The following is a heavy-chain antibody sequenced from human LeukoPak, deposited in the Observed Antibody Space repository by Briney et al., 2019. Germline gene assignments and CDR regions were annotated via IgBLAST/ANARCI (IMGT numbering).Heavy chain of an antibody. J-gene: IGHJ4*02. V-gene: IGHV4-30-4*01. CDR2: IYYSGST. D-gene: IGHD5-18*01. CDR3: ARAARYSYGYVFDY. CDR1: GGSISSGDYY. Sequence: PSETLSLTCTVSGGSISSGDYYWSWIRQPPGKGLEWIGYIYYSGSTYYNPSLKSRVTISVDTSKNQFSLKLSSVTAADTAVYYCARAARYSYGYVFDYWGQGTLVTVSS.